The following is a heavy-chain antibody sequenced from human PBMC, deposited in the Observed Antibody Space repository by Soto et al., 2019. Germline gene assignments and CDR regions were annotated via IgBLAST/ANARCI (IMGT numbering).Heavy chain of an antibody. V-gene: IGHV4-59*12. CDR1: GGSISSYY. J-gene: IGHJ4*02. Sequence: PSETLSLTCTVSGGSISSYYWSWIRQPPGKGLEWIGYIYYSGSTNYNPSLKSRVTISVDTSKNQFSLKLSSVTAADTAVYYCARSPEATVTAFDYWGQGTLVTVS. D-gene: IGHD4-17*01. CDR2: IYYSGST. CDR3: ARSPEATVTAFDY.